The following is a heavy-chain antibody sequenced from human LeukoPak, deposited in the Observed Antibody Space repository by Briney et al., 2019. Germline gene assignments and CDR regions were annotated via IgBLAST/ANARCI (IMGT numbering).Heavy chain of an antibody. CDR1: GFSFSSYN. CDR2: ITSSSSYI. CDR3: ARDPYSGSYGPYYYYYMDV. J-gene: IGHJ6*03. V-gene: IGHV3-21*06. Sequence: GGSLRLSCAASGFSFSSYNMNWVRQAPGKGPEWVSSITSSSSYIYYADSVKGRFTISRDNAKNSLYLQMDSLRVEDTAVYYCARDPYSGSYGPYYYYYMDVWGKGTTVTVSS. D-gene: IGHD1-26*01.